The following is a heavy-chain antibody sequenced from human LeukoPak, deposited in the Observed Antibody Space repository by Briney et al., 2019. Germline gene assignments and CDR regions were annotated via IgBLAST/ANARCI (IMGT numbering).Heavy chain of an antibody. J-gene: IGHJ4*02. Sequence: AASVKVSCKASGYTFPNYYIHWVRPAPGQGLEWMAIINPSTGGTHYAQRFQGRVTVTRDTSTSTVYMELSSLRSEDTSVYYCARDLGDPSRFLWGNYFDHWGQGTLVTVSS. CDR3: ARDLGDPSRFLWGNYFDH. CDR1: GYTFPNYY. D-gene: IGHD2-21*01. CDR2: INPSTGGT. V-gene: IGHV1-46*01.